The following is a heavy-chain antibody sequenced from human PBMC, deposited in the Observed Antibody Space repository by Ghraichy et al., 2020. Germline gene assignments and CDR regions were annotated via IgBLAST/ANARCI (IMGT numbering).Heavy chain of an antibody. CDR3: AKVARYCSSTSCYKSLYYYYGMDV. D-gene: IGHD2-2*02. CDR2: ISGSGGST. V-gene: IGHV3-23*01. Sequence: GESLNISCAASGFTFSSYAMSWVRQAPGKGLEWVSAISGSGGSTYYADSVKGRFTISRDNSKNTLYLQMNSLRAEDTAVYYCAKVARYCSSTSCYKSLYYYYGMDVWGQGTTVTVSS. J-gene: IGHJ6*02. CDR1: GFTFSSYA.